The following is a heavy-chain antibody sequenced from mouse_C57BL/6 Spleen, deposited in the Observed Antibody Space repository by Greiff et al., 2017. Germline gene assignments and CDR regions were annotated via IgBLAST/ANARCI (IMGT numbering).Heavy chain of an antibody. Sequence: VQLQQPGAELVRPGSSVKLSCKASGYTFTSYWMHWVKQRPIQGLEWIGNIDPSDSVTHYNQKFKDKATLTVDKSSSTAYMQLSSLTSEDSAVYYCARGYGPDDWGQGTTLTVSS. D-gene: IGHD1-1*01. V-gene: IGHV1-52*01. CDR2: IDPSDSVT. CDR3: ARGYGPDD. CDR1: GYTFTSYW. J-gene: IGHJ2*01.